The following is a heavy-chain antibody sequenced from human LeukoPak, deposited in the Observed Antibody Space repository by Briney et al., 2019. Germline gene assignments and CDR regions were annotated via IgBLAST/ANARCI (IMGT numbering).Heavy chain of an antibody. D-gene: IGHD1-26*01. J-gene: IGHJ5*02. CDR2: ISGSGGST. CDR3: AKDPVGRPSYNWFDP. V-gene: IGHV3-23*01. Sequence: PGGSLRLSCAASGFTFNSYAMSWVRQAPGKGLEWVSAISGSGGSTYYADSVKGRFTISRDNSKNTLYLQMNSLRAEDTAVYYCAKDPVGRPSYNWFDPWGQGTLVTVSS. CDR1: GFTFNSYA.